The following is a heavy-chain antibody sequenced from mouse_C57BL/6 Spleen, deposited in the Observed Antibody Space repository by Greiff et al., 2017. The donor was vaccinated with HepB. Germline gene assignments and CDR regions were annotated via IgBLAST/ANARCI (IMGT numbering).Heavy chain of an antibody. J-gene: IGHJ3*01. CDR3: ARWGDGYPWFAY. CDR2: INPNNGGT. CDR1: GYTFTDYY. V-gene: IGHV1-26*01. D-gene: IGHD2-3*01. Sequence: EVQLQQSGPELVKPGASVKISCKASGYTFTDYYMNWVKQSHGKSLEWIGDINPNNGGTSYNQKFKGKATLTVDKSSSTAYMELRSLTSEDSAVYYCARWGDGYPWFAYWGQGTLVTVSA.